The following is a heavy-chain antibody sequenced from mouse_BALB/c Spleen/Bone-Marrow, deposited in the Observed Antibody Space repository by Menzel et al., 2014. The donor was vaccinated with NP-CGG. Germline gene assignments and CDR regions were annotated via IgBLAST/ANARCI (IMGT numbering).Heavy chain of an antibody. CDR1: GYTFTDYY. J-gene: IGHJ3*01. CDR3: AREGDPGAWFAY. Sequence: QVQLQQSGAELARPGASVKLSCKASGYTFTDYYINWVKQRTGQGLEWIGEIYPGSGNTYYNEKFKGKATLTADKSSSTAYMQLSSLTSEDSAVYLCAREGDPGAWFAYWGQGTLVTVSA. V-gene: IGHV1-77*01. CDR2: IYPGSGNT. D-gene: IGHD3-3*01.